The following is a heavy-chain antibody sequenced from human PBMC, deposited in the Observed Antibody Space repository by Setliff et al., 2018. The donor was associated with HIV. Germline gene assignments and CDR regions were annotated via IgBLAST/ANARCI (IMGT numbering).Heavy chain of an antibody. CDR3: AREGLGGAFDI. Sequence: ASVKVSCKASGYSFTTSGVPWVRQAPGQGLGWMGWINIRSGNTNYAQKFQGRVTMTTDTSTSTAYMGLRSLRSDDTAVYYCAREGLGGAFDIWGQGTMVTVSS. D-gene: IGHD2-15*01. J-gene: IGHJ3*02. CDR2: INIRSGNT. CDR1: GYSFTTSG. V-gene: IGHV1-18*01.